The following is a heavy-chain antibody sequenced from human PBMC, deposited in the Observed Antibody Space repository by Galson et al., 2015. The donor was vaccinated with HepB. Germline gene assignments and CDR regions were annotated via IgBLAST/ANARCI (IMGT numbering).Heavy chain of an antibody. Sequence: SVKVSCKASGYTFTGYYMHWVRQAPGQGLEWMGWNNPNSGGTNYAQKFQGWVTMTRDTSISTAYMELSRLRSDDTAVYYCAREQQLGAIDVPSYGMDVWGQGTTVTVSS. J-gene: IGHJ6*02. V-gene: IGHV1-2*04. CDR3: AREQQLGAIDVPSYGMDV. D-gene: IGHD6-13*01. CDR2: NNPNSGGT. CDR1: GYTFTGYY.